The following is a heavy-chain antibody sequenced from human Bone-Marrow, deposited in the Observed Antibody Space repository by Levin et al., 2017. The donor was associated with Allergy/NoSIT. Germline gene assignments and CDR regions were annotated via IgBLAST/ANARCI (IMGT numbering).Heavy chain of an antibody. CDR1: GGTINTHY. Sequence: PSETLSLTCIVSGGTINTHYWTWIRQPPGKGLEWIGYVFHSGTTNKNPSFDYRATISVDTSRNQVSLRLKSVTAADTAIYYCARAPSSGLYSDSFDYWGQGALVTVSS. J-gene: IGHJ4*02. D-gene: IGHD3-22*01. CDR3: ARAPSSGLYSDSFDY. CDR2: VFHSGTT. V-gene: IGHV4-59*11.